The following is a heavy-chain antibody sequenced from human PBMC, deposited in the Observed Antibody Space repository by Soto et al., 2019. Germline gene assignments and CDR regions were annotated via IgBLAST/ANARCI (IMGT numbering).Heavy chain of an antibody. CDR2: VYYTGST. V-gene: IGHV4-30-4*01. J-gene: IGHJ5*02. Sequence: SETLSLTCTVSGASIRSTDYYWSWIRQAPGKGLEWIGYVYYTGSTYYNPSLMSRLTTSVDTSKNQFSLKLTSVTAAETAVYYCVRTAREGAVAPHWFDRWGQGTQVTVSS. D-gene: IGHD2-21*02. CDR3: VRTAREGAVAPHWFDR. CDR1: GASIRSTDYY.